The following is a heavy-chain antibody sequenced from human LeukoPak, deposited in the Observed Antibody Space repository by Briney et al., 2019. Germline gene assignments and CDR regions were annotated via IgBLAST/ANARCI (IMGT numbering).Heavy chain of an antibody. CDR3: ARDPVYGGYFSAFDI. D-gene: IGHD5-12*01. CDR1: GYTFTTYD. Sequence: ASVKVSCKASGYTFTTYDINWVRQATGQGLEWMGWMSPNSGNTGYAQKFQGRVTMTRSTSTRTAYMELSSLRSEDTAVYYCARDPVYGGYFSAFDIWGQGTMVTVSS. J-gene: IGHJ3*02. V-gene: IGHV1-8*01. CDR2: MSPNSGNT.